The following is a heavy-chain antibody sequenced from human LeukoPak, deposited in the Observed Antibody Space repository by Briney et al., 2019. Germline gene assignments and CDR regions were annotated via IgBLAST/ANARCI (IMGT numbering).Heavy chain of an antibody. V-gene: IGHV1-18*01. CDR2: VSAYNGDM. Sequence: ASVKVSCKASGYIFTDFGISWVRQAPGQGLEWMGWVSAYNGDMNYAQKFQGTVTMTTDTSTNTAYLELRSLRSDDTAVFYCARDLGTMVPGQGIFFDYWGQGTLVTVSS. J-gene: IGHJ4*02. CDR1: GYIFTDFG. D-gene: IGHD3-10*01. CDR3: ARDLGTMVPGQGIFFDY.